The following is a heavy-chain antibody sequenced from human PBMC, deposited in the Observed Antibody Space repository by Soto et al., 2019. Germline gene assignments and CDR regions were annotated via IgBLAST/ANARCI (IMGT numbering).Heavy chain of an antibody. V-gene: IGHV1-3*01. Sequence: VASVKVSCKASGYTFTSYAMHWVRQAPGQRLEWMGWINAGNGNTKYSQKFQGRVTITRDTSASTAYMELSSLRSEDTAVYYCARVDYDYVPFDPWGQGTLVTVSS. D-gene: IGHD3-16*01. CDR1: GYTFTSYA. CDR3: ARVDYDYVPFDP. J-gene: IGHJ5*02. CDR2: INAGNGNT.